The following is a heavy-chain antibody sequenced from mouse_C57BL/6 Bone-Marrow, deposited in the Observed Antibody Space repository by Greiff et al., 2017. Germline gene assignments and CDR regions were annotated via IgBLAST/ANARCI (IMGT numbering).Heavy chain of an antibody. CDR3: AKDGYYLFAY. J-gene: IGHJ3*01. D-gene: IGHD2-3*01. CDR1: GFSLTSYG. Sequence: VQLQQSGPGLVQPSQSLSISCTVSGFSLTSYGVHWVRQSPGKGLEWLGVIWRGGSTDYNAAFMSRLSITKDNSTSQVFFKMHSLQAYDTAIFYCAKDGYYLFAYWGQGTLVTVSA. CDR2: IWRGGST. V-gene: IGHV2-5*01.